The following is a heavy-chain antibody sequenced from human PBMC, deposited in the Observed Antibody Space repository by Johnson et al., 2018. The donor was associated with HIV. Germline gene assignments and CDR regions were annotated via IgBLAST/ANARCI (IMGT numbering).Heavy chain of an antibody. CDR2: IGTAGDT. D-gene: IGHD3-10*01. J-gene: IGHJ3*02. CDR3: ARDRGAGHAFDI. Sequence: VQLVESGGGLVQPGGSLRLSCAASGFTFSKAWMSWVRQATGKGLEWVSAIGTAGDTYYPGSVKGRFTISRENAKNSLYLQMNSLRAGDTAVYYCARDRGAGHAFDIWGQGTMVTVSS. CDR1: GFTFSKAW. V-gene: IGHV3-13*01.